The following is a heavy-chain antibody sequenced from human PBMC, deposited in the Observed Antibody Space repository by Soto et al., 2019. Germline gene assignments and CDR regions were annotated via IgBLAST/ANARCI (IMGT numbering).Heavy chain of an antibody. Sequence: GESLKISCKGSGYSFTSYWIGWVRQMPGKGLEWMGIIFPGDSDTRYSPSFQGQVTISADKSISTAYLQWTSLKASDIAIYYCARARVSTPRLEDPFDIWGQGTMVTVSS. CDR2: IFPGDSDT. D-gene: IGHD3-3*01. J-gene: IGHJ3*02. CDR1: GYSFTSYW. V-gene: IGHV5-51*01. CDR3: ARARVSTPRLEDPFDI.